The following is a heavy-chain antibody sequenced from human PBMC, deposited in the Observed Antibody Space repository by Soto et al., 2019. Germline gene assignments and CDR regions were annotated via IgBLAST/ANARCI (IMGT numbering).Heavy chain of an antibody. V-gene: IGHV3-9*01. J-gene: IGHJ3*02. CDR1: GFTFDDYA. CDR3: AKTGVVAARDAFDI. Sequence: GGSLRLSCAASGFTFDDYAMHWVRQAPGKGLEWASGISWNSGSIGYADSVKGRFTISRDNAKNSLYLQMNSLRAEDTALYYCAKTGVVAARDAFDIWGQGTMVTVSS. CDR2: ISWNSGSI. D-gene: IGHD2-15*01.